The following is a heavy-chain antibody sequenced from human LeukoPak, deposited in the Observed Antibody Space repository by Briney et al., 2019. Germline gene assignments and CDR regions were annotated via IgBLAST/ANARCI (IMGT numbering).Heavy chain of an antibody. CDR3: ARAPITIFGAVDFNWFDP. CDR1: GYTFTGYY. D-gene: IGHD3-3*01. CDR2: INPNSGGT. V-gene: IGHV1-2*02. J-gene: IGHJ5*02. Sequence: ASVKVSCKASGYTFTGYYMHWVRQAPGQGLEWMGWINPNSGGTNYAQKFQGRVTMTRDTSISTAYMELSRLRSDDTAVYYCARAPITIFGAVDFNWFDPWGQGTLVTVSS.